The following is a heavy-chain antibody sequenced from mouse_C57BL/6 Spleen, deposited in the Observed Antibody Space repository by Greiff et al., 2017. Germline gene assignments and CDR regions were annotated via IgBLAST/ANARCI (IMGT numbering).Heavy chain of an antibody. CDR3: AYGSWVAY. J-gene: IGHJ3*01. CDR2: IDPEDGDT. D-gene: IGHD2-10*02. CDR1: GFNIKDYY. Sequence: EVQLQQSGAELVRPGASVKLSCTASGFNIKDYYMHWVKQRPEQGLEWIGRIDPEDGDTEYDPKFPGKATMTADTTSNTASLQLRSLTSEDTAVYYCAYGSWVAYWGQGTLVTVSA. V-gene: IGHV14-1*01.